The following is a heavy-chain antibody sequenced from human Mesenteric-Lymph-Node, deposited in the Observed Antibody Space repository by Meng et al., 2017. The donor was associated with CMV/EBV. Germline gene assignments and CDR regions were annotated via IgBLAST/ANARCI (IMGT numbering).Heavy chain of an antibody. D-gene: IGHD2-2*01. J-gene: IGHJ5*02. CDR1: GYTFTAYY. CDR2: INPNGGDT. V-gene: IGHV1-2*02. Sequence: ASVKVSCKASGYTFTAYYIHWVRQAPGQGLECLGWINPNGGDTNYAENFRGRVTLTRDTSISTAYMDLDRLTSDDTAVYYCARVLHPYCSTTSCFPFDPWGQGTLVTVSS. CDR3: ARVLHPYCSTTSCFPFDP.